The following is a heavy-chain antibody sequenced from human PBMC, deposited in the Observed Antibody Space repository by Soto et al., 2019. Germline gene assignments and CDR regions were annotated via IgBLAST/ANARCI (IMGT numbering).Heavy chain of an antibody. D-gene: IGHD5-12*01. CDR3: ARDSGYTQNSTYYYYYGMDV. V-gene: IGHV1-69*13. CDR1: GGTFSSYA. J-gene: IGHJ6*02. Sequence: ASVKVSCKASGGTFSSYAISWVRQAPGQGLEWMGGIIPIFGTANYAQKFQGRVTITADESTSTAYMELSSLRSEDTAVYYCARDSGYTQNSTYYYYYGMDVWGQGTTVTVSS. CDR2: IIPIFGTA.